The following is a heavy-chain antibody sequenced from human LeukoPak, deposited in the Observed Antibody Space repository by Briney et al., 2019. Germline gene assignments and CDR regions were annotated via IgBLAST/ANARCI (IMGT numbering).Heavy chain of an antibody. J-gene: IGHJ5*02. CDR2: IYHSGRT. Sequence: PSETLSLTCTVSGYSISSGYYWGWIRQPPGKGLEWIGSIYHSGRTFYNPSLKSRVTISVDTSKNQFSLKLNSVTAADTAVYYCARIYSSSWFLNWFDPWGQGTLVTVSS. CDR1: GYSISSGYY. D-gene: IGHD6-13*01. V-gene: IGHV4-38-2*02. CDR3: ARIYSSSWFLNWFDP.